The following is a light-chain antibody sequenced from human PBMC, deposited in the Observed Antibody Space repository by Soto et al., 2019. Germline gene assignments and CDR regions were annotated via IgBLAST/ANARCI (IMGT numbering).Light chain of an antibody. CDR2: GAS. J-gene: IGKJ5*01. CDR3: QQYLSLPVT. CDR1: QTVTSNY. V-gene: IGKV3-20*01. Sequence: EVVLTQSPGTLSLSPGERDTLSCRASQTVTSNYLAWYQQKPGQAPRLLVYGASSRATDIPHRFSGSGSGTDFTLTISRLEPEDFAVYYCQQYLSLPVTFGQGTRLEIK.